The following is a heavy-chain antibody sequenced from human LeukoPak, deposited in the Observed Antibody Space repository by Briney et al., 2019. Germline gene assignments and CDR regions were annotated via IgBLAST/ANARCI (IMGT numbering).Heavy chain of an antibody. CDR3: ARGGIVGSRTNWFDP. J-gene: IGHJ5*02. D-gene: IGHD1-26*01. CDR2: ISNSGST. Sequence: SETLSLTCTVSGSFFSSYNWNWIRQPPGKGLEWIGYISNSGSTNNNPSLKSRVTISVDTSKNQLALKLTSVTAADTAVYFCARGGIVGSRTNWFDPWGQGTLVTVSS. CDR1: GSFFSSYN. V-gene: IGHV4-59*01.